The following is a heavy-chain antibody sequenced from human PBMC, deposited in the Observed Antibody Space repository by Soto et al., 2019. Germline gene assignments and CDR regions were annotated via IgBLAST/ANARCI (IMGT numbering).Heavy chain of an antibody. CDR2: ISGSGGST. J-gene: IGHJ5*02. CDR3: PNDRHGLVYARPWFEP. CDR1: GFTFSSYA. Sequence: PGGSLRLSCAASGFTFSSYAMSWVRQAPGKGLEWVSAISGSGGSTYYADSVKGRFTISRDNSKNTLYLQMNSLRAEDTAVYYCPNDRHGLVYARPWFEPWGQGTLVTVSP. D-gene: IGHD2-8*01. V-gene: IGHV3-23*01.